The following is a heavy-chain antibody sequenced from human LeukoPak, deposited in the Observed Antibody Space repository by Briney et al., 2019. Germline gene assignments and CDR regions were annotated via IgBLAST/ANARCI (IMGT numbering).Heavy chain of an antibody. CDR1: GGTFSSYA. CDR2: IIPIFGTA. V-gene: IGHV1-69*13. Sequence: SVKVSCKASGGTFSSYAISWVRQAPGQGLEWMGGIIPIFGTANYAQKFQGRVTITADESTSTAYMELSSLRSEDTAVYYCARYGGVGYYDIWAFDIWGQGTMVTVSS. CDR3: ARYGGVGYYDIWAFDI. J-gene: IGHJ3*02. D-gene: IGHD3-22*01.